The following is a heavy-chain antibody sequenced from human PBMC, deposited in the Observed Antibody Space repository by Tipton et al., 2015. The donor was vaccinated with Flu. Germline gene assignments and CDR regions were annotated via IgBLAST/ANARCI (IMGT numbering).Heavy chain of an antibody. D-gene: IGHD3-3*01. V-gene: IGHV3-21*06. Sequence: SLRLSCVASGFTFSSYSFNWVRQAPGKGLEWVSSITSSSTYIYYGDSVKGRFIVSRDNSKNSLYLQMNNLTAEDSAVYYCAREIRFLEFNCLDTWGQGILVTVAS. CDR3: AREIRFLEFNCLDT. CDR2: ITSSSTYI. CDR1: GFTFSSYS. J-gene: IGHJ5*02.